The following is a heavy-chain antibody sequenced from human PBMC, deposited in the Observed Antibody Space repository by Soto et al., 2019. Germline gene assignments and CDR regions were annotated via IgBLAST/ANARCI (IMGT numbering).Heavy chain of an antibody. CDR2: IYWHDEK. D-gene: IGHD6-13*01. Sequence: QITLKESGPTLVKPTQTLTLTCTCSGFALSTRGVGVGWIRQPPGKALEWLALIYWHDEKRYNPSLKSRLTITEDPSKTQVVLTMTNVDPVDTGTYYCAHRHPSAVGTDRYCFGSWGQGSLVTVSS. J-gene: IGHJ5*01. CDR1: GFALSTRGVG. CDR3: AHRHPSAVGTDRYCFGS. V-gene: IGHV2-5*01.